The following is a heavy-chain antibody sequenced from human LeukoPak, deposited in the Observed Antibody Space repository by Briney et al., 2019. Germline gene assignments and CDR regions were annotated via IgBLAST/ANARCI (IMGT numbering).Heavy chain of an antibody. D-gene: IGHD4-23*01. CDR3: AREPYGGNRFDY. CDR1: GGSFSGYY. J-gene: IGHJ4*02. CDR2: INHSGST. V-gene: IGHV4-34*01. Sequence: SETLSLTCAVYGGSFSGYYWSWIRQPPGKGLEWIGEINHSGSTNYNPSLKSRVTISVDTSKNQFSLKLSSVTAADTAVYYCAREPYGGNRFDYWGQGTLVTVSS.